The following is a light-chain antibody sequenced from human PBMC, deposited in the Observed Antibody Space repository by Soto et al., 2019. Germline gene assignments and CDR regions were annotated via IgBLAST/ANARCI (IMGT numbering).Light chain of an antibody. CDR1: SSDVGSYDF. CDR2: EDT. J-gene: IGLJ3*02. V-gene: IGLV2-23*01. Sequence: QSALTQPASVSGSPGQSITISCTGTSSDVGSYDFVSWYQQHPGKAPKLMIYEDTKRPSGVSSRFSGSKSGNTASLTISGLQAEDEADYYCCSYAGSTTWVFGGGTKLPVL. CDR3: CSYAGSTTWV.